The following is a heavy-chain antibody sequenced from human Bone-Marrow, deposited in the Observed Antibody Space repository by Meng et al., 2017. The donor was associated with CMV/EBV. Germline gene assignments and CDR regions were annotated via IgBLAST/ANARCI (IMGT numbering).Heavy chain of an antibody. CDR3: AREEAAHYYYYGMDV. V-gene: IGHV3-7*01. D-gene: IGHD2-15*01. Sequence: GESLKISCAASGFTFNSYWMSWVRQAPGKGLEWVGSINQDGSDKYYVDSVKGRFTISRDNAKNSLYLQMNSLRAEDTAVYYCAREEAAHYYYYGMDVWGQGTTVTVSS. CDR2: INQDGSDK. CDR1: GFTFNSYW. J-gene: IGHJ6*02.